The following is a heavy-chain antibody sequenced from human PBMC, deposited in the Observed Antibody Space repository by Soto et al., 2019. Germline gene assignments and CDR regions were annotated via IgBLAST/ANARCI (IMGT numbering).Heavy chain of an antibody. Sequence: VQSGTEMKTPGASVKVTCTTSRYTFTGYYMHWVRQAPGRGLGWMGWIDPDSGDTNYVQKFQGRVTMTRDTSGATAYLEGSGLRRDDTAIYYCARSHSAYYYYGMDAWGQGTAVSVSS. CDR1: RYTFTGYY. CDR3: ARSHSAYYYYGMDA. V-gene: IGHV1-2*02. J-gene: IGHJ6*02. CDR2: IDPDSGDT.